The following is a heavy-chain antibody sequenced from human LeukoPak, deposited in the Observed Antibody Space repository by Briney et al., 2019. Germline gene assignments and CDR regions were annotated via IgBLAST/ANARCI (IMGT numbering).Heavy chain of an antibody. CDR3: ARARGYYYYMDV. Sequence: ASVKVSCKASGYIFSGYGVSWVRQAPGQGLEWMGWISAYNGNTNYAQKLQGRVTMTTDTSTSTAYMELRSLRSDDTAVYYCARARGYYYYMDVWGKGTTVTVSS. CDR1: GYIFSGYG. CDR2: ISAYNGNT. D-gene: IGHD2-15*01. J-gene: IGHJ6*03. V-gene: IGHV1-18*01.